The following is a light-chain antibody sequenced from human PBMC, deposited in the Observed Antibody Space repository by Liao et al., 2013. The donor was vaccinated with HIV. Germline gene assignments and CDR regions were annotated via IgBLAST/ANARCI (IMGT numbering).Light chain of an antibody. CDR3: QAWDSSTVV. CDR2: QSS. Sequence: SYELTQPPSVSVSPGQTASITCSGDKLGDKNVCWYQQRPGQSPVLLIYQSSRRPSGIPERFSGSNSGNTATLTISGTQALDEADYYCQAWDSSTVVFGGGTKLTVL. J-gene: IGLJ3*02. CDR1: KLGDKN. V-gene: IGLV3-1*01.